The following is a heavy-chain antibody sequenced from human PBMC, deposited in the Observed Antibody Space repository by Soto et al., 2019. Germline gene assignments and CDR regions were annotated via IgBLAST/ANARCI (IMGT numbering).Heavy chain of an antibody. CDR3: SSGHYATRGGFDY. Sequence: QVQLVQSGAEVKKPGASVKVFCKASGYTFSSYFMHWVRQAPGQGLEWMGIINPSGGGTTYAQKFQGRVAMTRDTSTSTVYLELSSMISDDTAIYYCSSGHYATRGGFDYWGQGTLVTVSS. V-gene: IGHV1-46*03. D-gene: IGHD3-10*01. CDR2: INPSGGGT. J-gene: IGHJ4*02. CDR1: GYTFSSYF.